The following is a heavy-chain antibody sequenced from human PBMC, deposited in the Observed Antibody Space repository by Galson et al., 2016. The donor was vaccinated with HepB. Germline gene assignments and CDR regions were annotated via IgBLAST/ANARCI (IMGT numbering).Heavy chain of an antibody. J-gene: IGHJ6*02. CDR1: GDAFRNYA. CDR3: ARTVYGGNSGGHYYYEMDV. V-gene: IGHV1-69*10. CDR2: IIPLVGVT. Sequence: SVKVSCKASGDAFRNYAISWVRQAPGQGLEWMGAIIPLVGVTNYAQRFRGRVTTTADKSTSTAYMELTGLRSDDTAVYYCARTVYGGNSGGHYYYEMDVWGQGTTVTVSS. D-gene: IGHD4-23*01.